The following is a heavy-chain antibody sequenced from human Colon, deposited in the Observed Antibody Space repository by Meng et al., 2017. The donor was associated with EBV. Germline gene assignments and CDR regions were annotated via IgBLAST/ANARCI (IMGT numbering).Heavy chain of an antibody. CDR1: GVSITSTSSD. Sequence: LPESVPGLVAPSEPRPLHSSIAGVSITSTSSDWGWVRQPPGKGLEWIGSIYYRGSTNYNPSLKSRISMSVDMSKNQFSLKVNSVTAADTAIYYCVISSHNWGQGTLVTVSS. V-gene: IGHV4-39*07. D-gene: IGHD3-3*02. J-gene: IGHJ4*02. CDR3: VISSHN. CDR2: IYYRGST.